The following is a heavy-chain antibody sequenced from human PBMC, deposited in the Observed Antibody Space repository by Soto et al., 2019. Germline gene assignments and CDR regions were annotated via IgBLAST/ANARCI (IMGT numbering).Heavy chain of an antibody. D-gene: IGHD2-21*02. Sequence: GGSLRLSCAASGFTVSSNYMSWVRQAPGKGLEWVSVIYSGGSTYYADSVKGRFTISRDNSKNTLYLQMNSLRAEDTAVYYCARDRRVLIERTGGDSSPTALRWGQGTLVTVSS. CDR1: GFTVSSNY. V-gene: IGHV3-66*01. CDR3: ARDRRVLIERTGGDSSPTALR. J-gene: IGHJ4*02. CDR2: IYSGGST.